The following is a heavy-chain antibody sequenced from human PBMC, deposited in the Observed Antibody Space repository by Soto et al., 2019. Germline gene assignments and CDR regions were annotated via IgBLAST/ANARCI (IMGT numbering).Heavy chain of an antibody. CDR1: GFTFSSYG. CDR3: ARSDIVLRQRAPGDYYYCMCV. J-gene: IGHJ6*02. CDR2: IWYDGSNK. D-gene: IGHD2-8*01. V-gene: IGHV3-33*01. Sequence: QVQLVESGGGVVQPGRSLRLSCAASGFTFSSYGMHWVRQAPGKGLEWVAVIWYDGSNKYYADSVKGRFTISRDNSKNSLYLQMTSRRDEATAVYYGARSDIVLRQRAPGDYYYCMCVWGQRNTVTVSS.